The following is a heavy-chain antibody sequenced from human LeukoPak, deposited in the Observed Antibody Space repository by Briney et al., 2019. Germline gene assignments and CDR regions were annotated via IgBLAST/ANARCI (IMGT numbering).Heavy chain of an antibody. D-gene: IGHD3-3*01. CDR3: ARGITTYYDFWSGFDY. V-gene: IGHV4-61*02. J-gene: IGHJ4*02. CDR2: IYTSGST. Sequence: SETLSLTCTVSGGSISSGSYYWSWIRQPAGKGLEWIGRIYTSGSTNYNPSLKSRVTISVDTSKNQFSLKLSSVTAADTAVYYCARGITTYYDFWSGFDYWGQGTLVTVSS. CDR1: GGSISSGSYY.